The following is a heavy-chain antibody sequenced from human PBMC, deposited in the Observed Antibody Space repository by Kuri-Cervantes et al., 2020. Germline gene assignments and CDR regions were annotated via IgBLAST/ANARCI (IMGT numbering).Heavy chain of an antibody. J-gene: IGHJ2*01. V-gene: IGHV4-39*01. D-gene: IGHD2/OR15-2a*01. CDR1: GGSISSSSYY. CDR3: ARHAFLGVTGQWYFDL. Sequence: GSLRLSCTVSGGSISSSSYYWGWIRQPPGKGLEWIGSIYYRGTTYHNPSLKSRVTISVDTSKNQFSLKLSSVTAADTAVYYCARHAFLGVTGQWYFDLWGRGTLVTVSS. CDR2: IYYRGTT.